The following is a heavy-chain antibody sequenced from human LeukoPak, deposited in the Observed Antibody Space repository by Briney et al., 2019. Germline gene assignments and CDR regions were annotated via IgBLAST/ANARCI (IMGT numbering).Heavy chain of an antibody. Sequence: SVKVSCKASGGTFSSYAISWVRQAPGQGLEWMGGIIPIFGTANYAQKFQGRVTITTDESTSTAYMELSSLRSEVTAVYYCARERHSGSYSYFDYWGQGTLVTVSS. CDR3: ARERHSGSYSYFDY. V-gene: IGHV1-69*05. CDR1: GGTFSSYA. J-gene: IGHJ4*02. D-gene: IGHD1-26*01. CDR2: IIPIFGTA.